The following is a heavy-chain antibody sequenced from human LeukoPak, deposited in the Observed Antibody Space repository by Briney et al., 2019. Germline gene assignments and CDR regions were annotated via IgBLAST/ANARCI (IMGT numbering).Heavy chain of an antibody. Sequence: GGSLRLSCAASGFTFSSYWMHWVRQAPGKGLVWVSRINNDGSITNYADSVRGRFTISRDNAKNTLYLQMNSLRAEDTAVYYCARPGIALAGDYWGQGALVTVSS. CDR3: ARPGIALAGDY. D-gene: IGHD6-19*01. CDR1: GFTFSSYW. V-gene: IGHV3-74*01. J-gene: IGHJ4*02. CDR2: INNDGSIT.